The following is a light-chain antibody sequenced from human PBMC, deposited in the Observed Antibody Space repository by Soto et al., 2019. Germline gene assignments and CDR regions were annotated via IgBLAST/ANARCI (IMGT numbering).Light chain of an antibody. CDR3: AAGDDSLNGDVV. J-gene: IGLJ2*01. CDR1: SSNIGSNT. Sequence: QPVLTQPPSASGTPGQRVTISCSGSSSNIGSNTVNWYQQLPGTAPKLLIYSNNQRPSGVPDRFSGSKSGTSASLAISGLQSEDEADYYCAAGDDSLNGDVVFGGGTKLTVL. V-gene: IGLV1-44*01. CDR2: SNN.